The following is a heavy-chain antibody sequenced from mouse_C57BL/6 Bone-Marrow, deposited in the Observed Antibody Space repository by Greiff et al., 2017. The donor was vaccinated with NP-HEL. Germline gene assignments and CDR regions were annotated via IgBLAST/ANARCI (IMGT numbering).Heavy chain of an antibody. CDR1: GYTFTSYW. Sequence: QVQLQQPGAELVRPGTSVKLSCKASGYTFTSYWMHWVKQRPGQGLEWIGVIDPSDSYTNYNQKFKGKATLTVDTSSSTAYMQLSSLTSEDSAVYYCARDDYDAMDYWGQGTSVTVSS. CDR2: IDPSDSYT. J-gene: IGHJ4*01. CDR3: ARDDYDAMDY. V-gene: IGHV1-59*01.